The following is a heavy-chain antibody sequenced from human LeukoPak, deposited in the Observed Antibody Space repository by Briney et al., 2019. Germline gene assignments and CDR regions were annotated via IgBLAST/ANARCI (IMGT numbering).Heavy chain of an antibody. Sequence: ASVKVSCKASGYTFTGYYLHWVRQAPGQGLEWVGWINPNSGGTNYAQKFQGRVTVTRDTSITTVYMALSRRRSDDTGVYYCSGEDYWGQGTLVTVSS. CDR3: SGEDY. J-gene: IGHJ4*02. CDR1: GYTFTGYY. CDR2: INPNSGGT. V-gene: IGHV1-2*02.